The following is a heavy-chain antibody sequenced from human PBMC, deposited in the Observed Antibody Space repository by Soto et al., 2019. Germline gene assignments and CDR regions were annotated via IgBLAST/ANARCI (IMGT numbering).Heavy chain of an antibody. CDR1: GFTFTSSA. CDR3: AAGYSGYDSPIY. D-gene: IGHD5-12*01. V-gene: IGHV1-58*01. CDR2: IVVGSGNT. J-gene: IGHJ4*02. Sequence: GASVKVSCKASGFTFTSSAVQWVRQARGQRLEWIGWIVVGSGNTNYAQKFQERVTITRDMSTSTAYMELSGLRSEDTAVYYCAAGYSGYDSPIYWGQGTLVTVSS.